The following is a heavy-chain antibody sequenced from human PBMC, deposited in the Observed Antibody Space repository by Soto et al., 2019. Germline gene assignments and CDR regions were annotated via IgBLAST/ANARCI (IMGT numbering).Heavy chain of an antibody. J-gene: IGHJ5*02. CDR1: GFTFSDNY. D-gene: IGHD6-19*01. Sequence: QVQLVESGGGLVKPGGSLRLSCAASGFTFSDNYMTWIRQAPGRGLEWVAYINDSGNIIYYADSVQGRLTVSRDNAKNSLYLQMNSLRGEDTAVYYCARRTRGAGWFDPWGQGTLVTVSS. V-gene: IGHV3-11*01. CDR3: ARRTRGAGWFDP. CDR2: INDSGNII.